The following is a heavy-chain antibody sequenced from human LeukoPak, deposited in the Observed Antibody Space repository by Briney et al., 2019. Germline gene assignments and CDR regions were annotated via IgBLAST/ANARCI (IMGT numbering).Heavy chain of an antibody. Sequence: ASVKVSCKVSGYTLTELSMHWVRQAPGKGLEWMGGFDPEDGETIYAQKFQGRVTMTEDTSTDTAYMELSSLRSEDTAVYYCARDHKLRFWSGYPRGYFDYWGQGTLVTVSS. CDR1: GYTLTELS. J-gene: IGHJ4*02. CDR2: FDPEDGET. V-gene: IGHV1-24*01. CDR3: ARDHKLRFWSGYPRGYFDY. D-gene: IGHD3-3*01.